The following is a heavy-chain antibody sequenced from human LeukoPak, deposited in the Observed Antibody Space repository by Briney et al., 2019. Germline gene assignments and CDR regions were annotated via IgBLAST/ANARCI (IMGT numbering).Heavy chain of an antibody. V-gene: IGHV3-21*01. CDR2: TSSSSSYI. CDR3: ASLYRVDFWSAKTDPFDY. Sequence: RGSLRLSCAASGFTFSSYSMNWVRQAPGKGLEWVSSTSSSSSYIYYADSVKGRFTISRDNAKNSLYLQMNSLRAEDTAVYYCASLYRVDFWSAKTDPFDYWGQGTLVTVSS. J-gene: IGHJ4*02. CDR1: GFTFSSYS. D-gene: IGHD3-3*01.